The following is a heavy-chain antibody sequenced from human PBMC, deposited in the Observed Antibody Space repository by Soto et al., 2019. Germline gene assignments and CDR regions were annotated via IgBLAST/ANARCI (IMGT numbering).Heavy chain of an antibody. J-gene: IGHJ5*02. CDR3: ARDRRDFLSARDP. CDR1: GFTFSSYA. Sequence: QVQLVESGGGVVQPGKSLRLSCAASGFTFSSYALHWVRQAPGKGLEWVAVISYDGSNKYYADSVKGRFTISRDNSKNTRYRQMDSLRAEDTAVYYYARDRRDFLSARDPWGQGTLVTVCS. D-gene: IGHD2-21*02. V-gene: IGHV3-30-3*01. CDR2: ISYDGSNK.